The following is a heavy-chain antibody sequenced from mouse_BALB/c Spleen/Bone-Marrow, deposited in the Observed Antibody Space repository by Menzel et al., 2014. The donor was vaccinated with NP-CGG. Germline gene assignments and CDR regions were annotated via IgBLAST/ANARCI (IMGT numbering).Heavy chain of an antibody. CDR2: INPDSSTI. V-gene: IGHV4-1*02. Sequence: EVNVVESGGGLVQPGGSLKLSCAASGFDFSRYWMSWVRQAPGKGLEWVGEINPDSSTINYTPSLKDKFIISRDNAKNTLYLQMSKVRSEDTALYYCAGQGYYGYSDYWGQGTTLTVSS. D-gene: IGHD1-2*01. CDR3: AGQGYYGYSDY. J-gene: IGHJ2*01. CDR1: GFDFSRYW.